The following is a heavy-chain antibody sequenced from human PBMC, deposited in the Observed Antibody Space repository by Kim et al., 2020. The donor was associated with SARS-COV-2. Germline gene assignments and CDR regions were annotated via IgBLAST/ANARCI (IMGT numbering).Heavy chain of an antibody. CDR1: GGSISSSSYY. CDR2: IYYIGST. V-gene: IGHV4-39*01. Sequence: SETLSLTCTVSGGSISSSSYYWGWIRQPPGKGLEWIGSIYYIGSTYYNPSLKSRVTISVDTSKNQFSLKLSSVTASDTAVYYCVRRPVLIGTIDYLGQGT. J-gene: IGHJ4*02. D-gene: IGHD2-21*01. CDR3: VRRPVLIGTIDY.